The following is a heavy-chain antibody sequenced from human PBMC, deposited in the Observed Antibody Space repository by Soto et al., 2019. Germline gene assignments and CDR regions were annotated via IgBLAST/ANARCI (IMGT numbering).Heavy chain of an antibody. V-gene: IGHV3-23*01. CDR3: AKGGDSSYWSNYFDS. CDR1: GFTFTSYA. J-gene: IGHJ4*02. D-gene: IGHD6-6*01. CDR2: ISGSGSGT. Sequence: PGGSLRLSCAASGFTFTSYAMNWVRQAPGKGLEWVSAISGSGSGTYYADSVKGRFTTSRDNSKNTLYLQMDSLRAEDTAVYSCAKGGDSSYWSNYFDSWGQGTLVTVSS.